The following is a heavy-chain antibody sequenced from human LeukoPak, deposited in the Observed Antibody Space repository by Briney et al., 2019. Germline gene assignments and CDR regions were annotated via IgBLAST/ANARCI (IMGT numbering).Heavy chain of an antibody. D-gene: IGHD3-3*01. CDR1: GGSISSGDYY. CDR2: IYYSGST. J-gene: IGHJ4*02. V-gene: IGHV4-30-4*08. Sequence: SETLSLTCTISGGSISSGDYYWSWIRQPPGKGLEWIGYIYYSGSTYYNPSLKSRVTISVDTSKNQFSLKLSSVTAADTAVYYCARVRRVTIFGVVTAYYFDYWGQGTLVTVSS. CDR3: ARVRRVTIFGVVTAYYFDY.